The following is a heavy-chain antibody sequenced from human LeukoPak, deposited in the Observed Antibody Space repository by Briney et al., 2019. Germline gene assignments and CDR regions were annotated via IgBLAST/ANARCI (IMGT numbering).Heavy chain of an antibody. CDR2: MNPNSGNT. D-gene: IGHD4-17*01. CDR1: GYTFTNYD. CDR3: ARGIGSTTVTTLEYYFDY. J-gene: IGHJ4*02. V-gene: IGHV1-8*01. Sequence: ASVKVSCKASGYTFTNYDINWVRQATGQGLEWMGWMNPNSGNTGYAQKFQGRVSMTRNTSISTAYMELSSLRSEDTAVYYCARGIGSTTVTTLEYYFDYWGQGTLATVSS.